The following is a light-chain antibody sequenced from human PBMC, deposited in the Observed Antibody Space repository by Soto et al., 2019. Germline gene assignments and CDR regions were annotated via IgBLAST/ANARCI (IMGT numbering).Light chain of an antibody. CDR2: DAS. CDR3: QQPNTSLLPLT. J-gene: IGKJ4*01. CDR1: QSVSSY. V-gene: IGKV3-11*01. Sequence: EIVLTQSPATLSLSPGERATLSCRASQSVSSYLAWYQQKPGQAPRLLIYDASNRATGIPARFSGSGSGTDFTLTISSLEPEVCLLKYRQQPNTSLLPLTSGGG.